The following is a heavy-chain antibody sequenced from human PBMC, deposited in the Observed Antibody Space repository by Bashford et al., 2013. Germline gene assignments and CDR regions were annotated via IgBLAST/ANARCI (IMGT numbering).Heavy chain of an antibody. CDR1: GFSLSTNGLG. CDR2: IYWDDDR. Sequence: SGPTLVKPTQTLTLTCSFSGFSLSTNGLGVAWIRQSPGKALEWLGFIYWDDDRRYSPSLKSRLTITKDNSKNQVVLTMYNLDPVDTGTYFCARVYGGKRRGYYYYGMDVWGQGTTVTVSS. CDR3: ARVYGGKRRGYYYYGMDV. V-gene: IGHV2-5*02. D-gene: IGHD4-23*01. J-gene: IGHJ6*02.